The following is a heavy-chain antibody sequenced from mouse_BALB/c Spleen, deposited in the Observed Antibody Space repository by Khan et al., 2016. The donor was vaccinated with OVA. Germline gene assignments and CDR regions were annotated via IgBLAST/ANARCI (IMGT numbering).Heavy chain of an antibody. V-gene: IGHV5-6*01. CDR2: ISSGGSYS. J-gene: IGHJ4*01. D-gene: IGHD1-2*01. Sequence: EVELVESGGDLVKPGGSLKLSCAASGFTFSSYGMSWVRQTPDKRLEWVATISSGGSYSYYPDSVKGRFTISRDNAKNTLYLQMSSLKSEDTAMYYCARVITTATGDYYAMDYWGQGTSVTGSS. CDR1: GFTFSSYG. CDR3: ARVITTATGDYYAMDY.